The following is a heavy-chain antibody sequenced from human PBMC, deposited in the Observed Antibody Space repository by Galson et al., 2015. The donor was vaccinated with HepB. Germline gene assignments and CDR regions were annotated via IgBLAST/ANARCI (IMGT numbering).Heavy chain of an antibody. CDR2: IWHDGRSQ. V-gene: IGHV3-33*01. D-gene: IGHD6-13*01. CDR3: TREATIAAPARLDL. J-gene: IGHJ5*02. CDR1: GFTFKNYG. Sequence: SLRLSCAASGFTFKNYGMHWVRQAPGKGLEWVALIWHDGRSQYYADSVKGRFTISRDNSKNTLYLQMNSLRAEDTALYYCTREATIAAPARLDLWGQGTLVTVSS.